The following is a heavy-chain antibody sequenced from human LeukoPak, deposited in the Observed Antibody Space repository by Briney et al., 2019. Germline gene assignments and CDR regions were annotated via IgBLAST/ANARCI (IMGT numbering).Heavy chain of an antibody. D-gene: IGHD2-21*02. CDR3: VRDNAVGTTVGYFRD. V-gene: IGHV3-48*04. J-gene: IGHJ1*01. Sequence: QPGGSLRLSCAASGFTFSSFSMHWVRQAPGKGLEWISYITSSSSTMYYADSVRGRFIISRDNASNSLYLQMNSLRAEDTAVYYCVRDNAVGTTVGYFRDWGQGTLVTVS. CDR1: GFTFSSFS. CDR2: ITSSSSTM.